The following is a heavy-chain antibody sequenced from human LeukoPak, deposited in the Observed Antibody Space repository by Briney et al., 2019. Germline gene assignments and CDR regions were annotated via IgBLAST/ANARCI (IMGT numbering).Heavy chain of an antibody. J-gene: IGHJ4*02. Sequence: GGSLRLSCAASGFTFNNYAMNWVRQAAGKGLEWVSAISGGGLSTYYADSVKGRFTISRDNSKNTLYLQMNSLRAEDTAVYHCAKDYSSGQYRGHWGQGTRVTVSS. V-gene: IGHV3-23*01. CDR1: GFTFNNYA. D-gene: IGHD6-19*01. CDR2: ISGGGLST. CDR3: AKDYSSGQYRGH.